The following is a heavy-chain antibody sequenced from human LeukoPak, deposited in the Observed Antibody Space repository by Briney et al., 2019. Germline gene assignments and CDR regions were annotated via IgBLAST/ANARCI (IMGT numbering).Heavy chain of an antibody. D-gene: IGHD6-6*01. CDR1: GFTFSSYA. J-gene: IGHJ4*02. CDR2: ISGSGGST. CDR3: AKDTQYSIRPAPSDY. Sequence: GSLRLSCAASGFTFSSYAMSWVRQAPGKGLEWVSAISGSGGSTYYADSVKGRFTISRDNSKNTLYLQMNSLRAEDTAVYYCAKDTQYSIRPAPSDYWGQGTLVTVSS. V-gene: IGHV3-23*01.